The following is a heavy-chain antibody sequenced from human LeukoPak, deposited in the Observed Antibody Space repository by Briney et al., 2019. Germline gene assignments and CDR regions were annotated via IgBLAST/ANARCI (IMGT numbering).Heavy chain of an antibody. D-gene: IGHD6-19*01. CDR2: INPSGGST. CDR3: ARERAVLDAFDI. Sequence: GASGKVSCKASGYTFTSYYMHWVRQAPGQGLEWMGIINPSGGSTSYAQKFQGRVTMTRDTSTSTVYMELSSLRSEDTAVYYCARERAVLDAFDIWGQGTMVTVSS. V-gene: IGHV1-46*01. J-gene: IGHJ3*02. CDR1: GYTFTSYY.